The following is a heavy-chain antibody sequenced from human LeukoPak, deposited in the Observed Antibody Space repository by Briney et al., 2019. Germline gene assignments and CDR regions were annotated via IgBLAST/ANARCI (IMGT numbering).Heavy chain of an antibody. V-gene: IGHV6-1*01. CDR3: AREDTTGYYSAFDY. CDR2: TYYRSRWYN. CDR1: GDSVSSNSAV. D-gene: IGHD3-22*01. J-gene: IGHJ4*02. Sequence: SQTLSLTCAISGDSVSSNSAVWNWIRQSPSRGLEWLGRTYYRSRWYNDYVVSVRSRITINPDTAKNQFSLHLNSVTPEDTAVYYCAREDTTGYYSAFDYWGQGTLVTVSS.